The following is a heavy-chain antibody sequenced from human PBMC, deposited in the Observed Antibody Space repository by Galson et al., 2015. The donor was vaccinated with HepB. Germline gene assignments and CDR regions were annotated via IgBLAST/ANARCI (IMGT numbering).Heavy chain of an antibody. CDR2: INAGNGNT. Sequence: SCKASGYTFTSYAMHWVRQAPGQRLEWMGWINAGNGNTKYSQKFQGRVTITRDTSASTAYMELSSLRSEDTAVYYCARRGLSSWYFDLWGRGTLVTVSS. J-gene: IGHJ2*01. D-gene: IGHD5-24*01. CDR3: ARRGLSSWYFDL. V-gene: IGHV1-3*01. CDR1: GYTFTSYA.